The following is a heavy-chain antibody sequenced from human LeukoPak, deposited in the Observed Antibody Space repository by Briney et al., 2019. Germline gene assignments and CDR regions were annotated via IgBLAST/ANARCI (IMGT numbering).Heavy chain of an antibody. CDR2: INPNTGDT. CDR1: GYTFTGYY. V-gene: IGHV1-2*02. J-gene: IGHJ4*02. Sequence: ASVRVSYKACGYTFTGYYMHSVRQGPGQGLEWMGWINPNTGDTHYAQKFQGRVTLTRDTSITTVCMELSRLTSDDTAIFYCAVAPGDYWGQGTLVTVSS. D-gene: IGHD2-21*01. CDR3: AVAPGDY.